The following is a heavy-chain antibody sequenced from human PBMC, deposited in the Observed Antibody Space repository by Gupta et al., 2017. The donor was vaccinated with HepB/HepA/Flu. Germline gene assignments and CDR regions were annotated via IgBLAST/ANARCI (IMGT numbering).Heavy chain of an antibody. D-gene: IGHD4-17*01. Sequence: EVQLVESGGRLVQPGGSLRLSCTVSGVTLNTYNMNWVRQAPGKGLQWLSYISSSGNSVLYTDSVKGRFTISRDNAKNSLNLQMSNVRDEDTAVYYCATNGTTVTTVQFPAFDIWGQGTMVTISS. CDR2: ISSSGNSV. V-gene: IGHV3-48*02. CDR3: ATNGTTVTTVQFPAFDI. CDR1: GVTLNTYN. J-gene: IGHJ3*02.